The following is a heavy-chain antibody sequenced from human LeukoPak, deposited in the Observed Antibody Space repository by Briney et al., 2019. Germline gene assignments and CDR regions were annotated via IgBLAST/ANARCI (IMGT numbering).Heavy chain of an antibody. V-gene: IGHV1-2*02. CDR3: ARDGYNPPLDY. Sequence: ASVKVSCKASGYTFTGYYIHWVRQAPGQGLEWMGWINPNSGGTNYAQKFQGRVTMTRDTSISTAYMDLSSLRSDDTAVYFCARDGYNPPLDYWGQGTLVTVSS. CDR2: INPNSGGT. D-gene: IGHD5-24*01. CDR1: GYTFTGYY. J-gene: IGHJ4*02.